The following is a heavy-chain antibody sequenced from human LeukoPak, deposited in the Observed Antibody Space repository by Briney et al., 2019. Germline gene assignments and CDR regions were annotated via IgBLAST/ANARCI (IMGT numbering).Heavy chain of an antibody. Sequence: SETLSLTCTVSGGSISSYYWSWIRQPPGKGLEWIGYIYTSGSTNYNPSLKSRVTISVDTSKNQFSLKPSSVTAADTAVYYCARLYSGYVGYYMDVWGKGTTVTVSS. J-gene: IGHJ6*03. CDR2: IYTSGST. V-gene: IGHV4-4*09. D-gene: IGHD5-12*01. CDR1: GGSISSYY. CDR3: ARLYSGYVGYYMDV.